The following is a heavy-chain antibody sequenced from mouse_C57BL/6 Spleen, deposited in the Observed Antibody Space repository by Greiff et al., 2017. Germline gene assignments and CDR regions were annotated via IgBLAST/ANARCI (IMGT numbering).Heavy chain of an antibody. CDR2: ISDGGSYT. V-gene: IGHV5-4*01. J-gene: IGHJ3*01. Sequence: EVHLVESGGGLVKPGGSLKLSCAASGFTFSSYAMSWVRQTPEKRLEWVATISDGGSYTYYPDNVKGRFTISRDNAKNNLYLQMSHLKSEDTAMYYCASNPGRFAYWGQGTLVTVSA. CDR1: GFTFSSYA. CDR3: ASNPGRFAY.